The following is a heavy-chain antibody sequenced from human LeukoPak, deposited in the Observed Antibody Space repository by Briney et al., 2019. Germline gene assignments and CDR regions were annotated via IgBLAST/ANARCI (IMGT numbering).Heavy chain of an antibody. J-gene: IGHJ4*02. Sequence: GGSLRLSCAASGFTFSSYAMHWVRQAPGKGLEWVAVISYDGSNKYYADSVKGRFTISRDNSKNTLYLQMNSLRAEDTAVYYCAKLRLYSSGWYYFDYWGQGTLVTVSS. CDR2: ISYDGSNK. V-gene: IGHV3-30*04. CDR1: GFTFSSYA. D-gene: IGHD6-19*01. CDR3: AKLRLYSSGWYYFDY.